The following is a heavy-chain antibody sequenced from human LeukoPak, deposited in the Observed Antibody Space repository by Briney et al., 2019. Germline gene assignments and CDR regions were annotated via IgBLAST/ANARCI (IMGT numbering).Heavy chain of an antibody. D-gene: IGHD6-13*01. CDR1: GFTFSSYA. J-gene: IGHJ4*02. V-gene: IGHV3-23*01. CDR2: ISGSGGST. Sequence: GGSLGLSCAASGFTFSSYAMSWVRQAPGKGLEWVSAISGSGGSTYYADSVKGRFTISRDNSKNTLYLQMNSLRAEDTAVYYCAKDSPKTRSSWYSFDYWGQGTLVTVSS. CDR3: AKDSPKTRSSWYSFDY.